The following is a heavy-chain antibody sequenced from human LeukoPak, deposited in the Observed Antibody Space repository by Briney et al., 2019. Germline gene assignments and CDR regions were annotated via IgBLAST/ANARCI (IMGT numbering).Heavy chain of an antibody. CDR2: IYYSGST. D-gene: IGHD2-2*02. CDR3: ARGDCSSTSCYRDYYYYYMDV. V-gene: IGHV4-59*01. Sequence: KPSETLSLTCTVSGGSISSYYWSWIRQPPGKGLEWIGYIYYSGSTNYNPSLKSRVTISVDTSKNQFSLKLNSVTAADTAVYYCARGDCSSTSCYRDYYYYYMDVWGKGTMVTVSS. CDR1: GGSISSYY. J-gene: IGHJ6*03.